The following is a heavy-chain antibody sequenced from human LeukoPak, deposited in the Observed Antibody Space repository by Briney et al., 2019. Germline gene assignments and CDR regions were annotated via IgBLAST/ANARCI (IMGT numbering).Heavy chain of an antibody. CDR2: ISSSSSYI. D-gene: IGHD1-26*01. CDR3: ARDLGGEWELHPYFDY. V-gene: IGHV3-21*01. J-gene: IGHJ4*02. Sequence: GGSLRLSCAASGFTFSSYSMNWVRQAPGKGLEWVSSISSSSSYIYYADSVKGRFTISRDNAKNSLYLQMNSLRAEDTAVYYCARDLGGEWELHPYFDYWGQGTLVTVSS. CDR1: GFTFSSYS.